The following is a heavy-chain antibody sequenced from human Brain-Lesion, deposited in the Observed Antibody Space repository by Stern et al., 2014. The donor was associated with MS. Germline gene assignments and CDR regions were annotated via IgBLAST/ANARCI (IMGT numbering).Heavy chain of an antibody. V-gene: IGHV4-61*02. CDR1: GGSISSGGYY. Sequence: QVQLVESGPGLVKPSQTLSLSCTVSGGSISSGGYYWSWIRQPAGKGLEWIGRIFNSGSTSYKPSLQSRVPLSIDTPQKQFSPGLTSMTAADTAVYYCARGRVVPGFQYYATDVWGQGTTVIVSS. CDR2: IFNSGST. D-gene: IGHD2-2*01. J-gene: IGHJ6*02. CDR3: ARGRVVPGFQYYATDV.